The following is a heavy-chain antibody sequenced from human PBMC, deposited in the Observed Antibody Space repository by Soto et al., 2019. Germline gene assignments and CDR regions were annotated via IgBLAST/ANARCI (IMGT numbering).Heavy chain of an antibody. J-gene: IGHJ4*02. V-gene: IGHV3-15*01. CDR3: TTTPSSSWYRPEFDY. Sequence: GGSLRLSCAASGFTFSNAWMSWVRQAPGKGLEWVGRIKSKTDGGTTDYAAPVKGRFTISRDDSKNTLYLQMNSLKTEDTAVYYCTTTPSSSWYRPEFDYWGQGTLVTVS. CDR2: IKSKTDGGTT. D-gene: IGHD6-13*01. CDR1: GFTFSNAW.